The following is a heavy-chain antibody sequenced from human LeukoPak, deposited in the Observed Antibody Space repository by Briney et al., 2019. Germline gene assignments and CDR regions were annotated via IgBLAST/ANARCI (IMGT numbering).Heavy chain of an antibody. J-gene: IGHJ4*02. CDR2: INHSGST. Sequence: SETLSLTCAVYGGSFSGYYWSWIRQPPGKGLEWIGDINHSGSTNYNPSLKSRVTISVDTSKNQFSLKLSSVTAADTAVYYCARPYGSGSYYNAVVSLDYWGQGTLVTVSS. V-gene: IGHV4-34*01. CDR1: GGSFSGYY. CDR3: ARPYGSGSYYNAVVSLDY. D-gene: IGHD3-10*01.